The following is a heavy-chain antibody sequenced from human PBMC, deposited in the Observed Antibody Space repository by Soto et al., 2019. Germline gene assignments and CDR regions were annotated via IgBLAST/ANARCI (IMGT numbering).Heavy chain of an antibody. D-gene: IGHD7-27*01. CDR3: ASTPAGDPAYYYYYGMDV. J-gene: IGHJ6*02. CDR2: ISYDGSNK. Sequence: GGSLRLSCAASGFTFSSYAMHWVRQAPGKGLEWVAVISYDGSNKYYADSVKGRFTISRDNSKNTLYLQMNSLRAEDTAVYYCASTPAGDPAYYYYYGMDVWGQGTTVTVSS. CDR1: GFTFSSYA. V-gene: IGHV3-30-3*01.